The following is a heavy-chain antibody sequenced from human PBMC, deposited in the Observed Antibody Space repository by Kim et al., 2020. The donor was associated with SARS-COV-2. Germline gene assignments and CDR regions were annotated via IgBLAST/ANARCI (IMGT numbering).Heavy chain of an antibody. J-gene: IGHJ5*02. CDR2: IYYSGST. D-gene: IGHD5-12*01. V-gene: IGHV4-39*07. Sequence: SETLSLTCTVSGGSISSSSYYWGWIRQPPWKGLEWIGSIYYSGSTYYNPSLKSRVTISVDTSKNQFSLKLSSVTAADTAVYYCARGGYEWLQFIGPPLIGWFDPWGQGTLVTVSS. CDR3: ARGGYEWLQFIGPPLIGWFDP. CDR1: GGSISSSSYY.